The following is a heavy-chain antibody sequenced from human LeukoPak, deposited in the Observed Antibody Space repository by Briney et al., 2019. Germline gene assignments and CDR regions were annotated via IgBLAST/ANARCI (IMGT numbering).Heavy chain of an antibody. CDR1: GGSISSYY. D-gene: IGHD3-3*01. V-gene: IGHV4-59*01. CDR3: ARGSFWSGYYVDY. CDR2: IYYNGIT. Sequence: SETLSLTCTVSGGSISSYYWSWIRQPPGKGLEWIGYIYYNGITNYSPSLKSRVTISVDTSKNQFSLKLSSVTAADTAVYYCARGSFWSGYYVDYWGREPWSPSPQ. J-gene: IGHJ4*02.